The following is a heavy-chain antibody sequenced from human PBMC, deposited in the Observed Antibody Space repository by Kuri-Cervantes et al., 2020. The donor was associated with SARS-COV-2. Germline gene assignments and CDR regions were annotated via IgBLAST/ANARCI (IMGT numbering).Heavy chain of an antibody. CDR2: IYHSGST. D-gene: IGHD7-27*01. Sequence: SETLSLTCTVSGYSISSGYYWGWIRQPPGKGLEWIGSIYHSGSTYYNPSLKSRVTISVDTSKNQFSLKLSSVTAADTAVYYCARAGDNWGQGDDAFDIWGQGTRGTDSS. CDR3: ARAGDNWGQGDDAFDI. V-gene: IGHV4-38-2*02. CDR1: GYSISSGYY. J-gene: IGHJ3*02.